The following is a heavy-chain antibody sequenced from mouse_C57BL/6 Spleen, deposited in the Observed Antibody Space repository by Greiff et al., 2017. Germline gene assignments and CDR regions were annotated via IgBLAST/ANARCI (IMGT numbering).Heavy chain of an antibody. J-gene: IGHJ4*01. CDR1: GYSFTSYY. V-gene: IGHV1-66*01. CDR2: IYPGSGNT. Sequence: QVQLQQSGPELVKPGASVKISCKASGYSFTSYYIHWVKQRPGQGLEWIGWIYPGSGNTKYNEKFKGKATLTADTSSSTAYMQLSSLTSEDSAVYYCARKRDYAMDYWGQGTSVTVSS. CDR3: ARKRDYAMDY.